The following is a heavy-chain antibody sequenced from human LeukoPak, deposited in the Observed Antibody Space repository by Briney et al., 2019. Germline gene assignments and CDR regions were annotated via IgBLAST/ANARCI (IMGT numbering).Heavy chain of an antibody. CDR2: IRYDGSNR. CDR1: GFTFSSYG. Sequence: GGSLRLSCAASGFTFSSYGMHWVRQAPGKGLEWVAFIRYDGSNRDYADSVKGRFTISRDNSKNTLYLQMNSLRAEDTAVYYCAKARAWGYSSSWGQGTLVTVSS. V-gene: IGHV3-30*02. CDR3: AKARAWGYSSS. J-gene: IGHJ4*02. D-gene: IGHD6-13*01.